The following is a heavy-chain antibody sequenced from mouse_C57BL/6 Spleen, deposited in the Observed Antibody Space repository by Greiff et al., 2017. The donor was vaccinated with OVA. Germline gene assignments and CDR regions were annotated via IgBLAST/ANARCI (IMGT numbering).Heavy chain of an antibody. Sequence: VQLQQPGAELVMPGASVKLSCKASGYTFTSYWMHWVKQRPGQGLEWIGEIDPSDSYTNYNQKFKGKSTLTVDKSSSTAYMQLSSLTSEDSAGYYCARSITTVVAPYYFDYWGQGTTLTVSS. D-gene: IGHD1-1*01. V-gene: IGHV1-69*01. CDR2: IDPSDSYT. CDR1: GYTFTSYW. J-gene: IGHJ2*01. CDR3: ARSITTVVAPYYFDY.